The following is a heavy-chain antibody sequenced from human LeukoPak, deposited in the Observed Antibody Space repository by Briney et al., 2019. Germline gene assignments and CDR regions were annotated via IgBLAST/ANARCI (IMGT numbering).Heavy chain of an antibody. CDR1: GFTSDDYA. D-gene: IGHD4-17*01. J-gene: IGHJ3*02. CDR2: ISWNSGSI. CDR3: AKVDYGDYVGNAFDI. V-gene: IGHV3-9*02. Sequence: QPGGSLRLSCAASGFTSDDYAMHWVRQAPGKGLEWVSGISWNSGSIGYADSVKGRFTISRDNAKNSLYLQMNSLRAEDTALYYCAKVDYGDYVGNAFDIWGQGTMVTVSS.